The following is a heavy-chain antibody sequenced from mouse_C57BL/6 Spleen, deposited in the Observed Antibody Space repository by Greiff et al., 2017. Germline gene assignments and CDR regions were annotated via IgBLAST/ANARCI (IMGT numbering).Heavy chain of an antibody. CDR3: TRGTGTEFAY. CDR2: IDPENGDT. Sequence: VQLKESGAELVRPGASVKLSCTASGFNIKDDYMPWVQQRPEQGLEWIGCIDPENGDTEYASKVQGKATITADTSSNTAYLQLSSLKSEDTAVYYCTRGTGTEFAYWGQGTLVTVSA. J-gene: IGHJ3*01. D-gene: IGHD4-1*01. CDR1: GFNIKDDY. V-gene: IGHV14-4*01.